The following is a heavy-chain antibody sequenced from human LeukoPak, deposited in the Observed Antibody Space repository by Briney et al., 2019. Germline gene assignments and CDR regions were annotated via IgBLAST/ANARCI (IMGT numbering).Heavy chain of an antibody. Sequence: ASVKVSCKASGYTFTSYYMHWVRQAPGQGLEWMGIINPSGGSTSYAQKFQGRVTMTRDTSTSTVYMELSSLRSEDTAVYYCARDGCSGGSCYLTRNWFDPWGQGTLVTASS. V-gene: IGHV1-46*01. J-gene: IGHJ5*02. CDR3: ARDGCSGGSCYLTRNWFDP. D-gene: IGHD2-15*01. CDR1: GYTFTSYY. CDR2: INPSGGST.